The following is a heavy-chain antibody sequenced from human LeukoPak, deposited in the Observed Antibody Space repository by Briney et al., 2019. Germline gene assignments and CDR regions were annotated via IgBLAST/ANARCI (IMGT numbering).Heavy chain of an antibody. CDR2: TNSNSGNT. D-gene: IGHD2-21*02. Sequence: ASVTVSCKASGYTFTSYDINWVRQATGQGLEGMGRTNSNSGNTGYAQKFQGRVTMTRNTSISTAYRELSSLRSEDAAVYYCATLDLGGDWGLDYWGQGTLVTVSS. CDR1: GYTFTSYD. J-gene: IGHJ4*02. CDR3: ATLDLGGDWGLDY. V-gene: IGHV1-8*01.